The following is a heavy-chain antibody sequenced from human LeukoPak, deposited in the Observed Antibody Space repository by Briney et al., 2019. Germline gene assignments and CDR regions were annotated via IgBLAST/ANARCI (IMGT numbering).Heavy chain of an antibody. J-gene: IGHJ5*02. Sequence: GSMKVSCKASGYTFISYGISWVRQAPGQGLEWMGWISVYNGDTNYAQKLQGRVTMTTDPATRTVYMELRSLRSAATAVYSCARGGGLGYCSSISSCYGWFDPWGQGTLVTVSS. V-gene: IGHV1-18*01. CDR1: GYTFISYG. D-gene: IGHD2-2*01. CDR2: ISVYNGDT. CDR3: ARGGGLGYCSSISSCYGWFDP.